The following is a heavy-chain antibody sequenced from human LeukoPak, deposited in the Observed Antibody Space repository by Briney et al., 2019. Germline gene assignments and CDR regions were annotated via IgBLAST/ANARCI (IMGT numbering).Heavy chain of an antibody. CDR3: AKDGGGSLEWLPPMDV. D-gene: IGHD3-3*01. Sequence: PGGSLRPSCAASGFTFSSHAMGWVRQAPGKGLEWVSSITGSGASTYYGDSVKGRFTISRDNSKNTLYLQMNRLRAEDTAVYYCAKDGGGSLEWLPPMDVWGQGTTVTVSS. CDR2: ITGSGAST. CDR1: GFTFSSHA. J-gene: IGHJ6*02. V-gene: IGHV3-23*01.